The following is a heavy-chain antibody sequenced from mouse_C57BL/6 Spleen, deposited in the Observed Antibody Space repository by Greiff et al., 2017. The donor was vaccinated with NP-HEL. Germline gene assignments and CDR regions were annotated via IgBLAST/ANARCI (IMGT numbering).Heavy chain of an antibody. Sequence: EVHLVESGGGLVQPGGSLKLSCAASGFTFSDYYMYWVRQTPEKRLEWVAYISNGGGSTYYPDTVKGRFTISRDNAKNTLYLQMSRLKSEDTAMYYCARHVPFYDYDLGAMDYWGQGTSVTVSS. V-gene: IGHV5-12*01. CDR3: ARHVPFYDYDLGAMDY. CDR1: GFTFSDYY. J-gene: IGHJ4*01. CDR2: ISNGGGST. D-gene: IGHD2-4*01.